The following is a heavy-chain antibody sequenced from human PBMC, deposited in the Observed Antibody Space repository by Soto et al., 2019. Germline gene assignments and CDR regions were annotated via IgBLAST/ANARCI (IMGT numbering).Heavy chain of an antibody. CDR2: IYPSDSDI. CDR3: VRSGTSSGRFSDY. Sequence: GESLKISCKGSGYTFTSYWIGWVRQMPGEGLEWMGVIYPSDSDIRYSPSFQGKVTISADKSIATAYLQWSSLKAADTAMYYCVRSGTSSGRFSDYWGQGTLVTVSS. J-gene: IGHJ4*02. V-gene: IGHV5-51*01. D-gene: IGHD2-15*01. CDR1: GYTFTSYW.